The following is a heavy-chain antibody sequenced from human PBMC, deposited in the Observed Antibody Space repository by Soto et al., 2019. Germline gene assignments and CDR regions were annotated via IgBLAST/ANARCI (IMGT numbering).Heavy chain of an antibody. D-gene: IGHD3-22*01. CDR1: GFTFSSYA. Sequence: QVQLVESGGGVVQPGRSLRLSCAASGFTFSSYAMHWVRQAPGKGLEWVAVISYDGSNKYYADSVKGRFTISRDNSKNTLYLQMNSLRAEDTAVYYCARDMYYYDSSVAVDPWGQGTLVTVSS. J-gene: IGHJ5*02. V-gene: IGHV3-30-3*01. CDR3: ARDMYYYDSSVAVDP. CDR2: ISYDGSNK.